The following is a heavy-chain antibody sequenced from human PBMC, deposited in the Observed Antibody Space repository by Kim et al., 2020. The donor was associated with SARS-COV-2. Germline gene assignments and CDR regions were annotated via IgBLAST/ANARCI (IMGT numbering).Heavy chain of an antibody. Sequence: GGSLRLSCAASGFGFSTYGVHWVRQAPGKGLEWLTVIPFDGSKKIYSESVRGRFTVSRDNAKSTVYLQMNGLTDEDTALYFCARDWGGVDCSSFVFD. V-gene: IGHV3-30*12. CDR1: GFGFSTYG. CDR3: ARDWGGVDCSSFVFD. J-gene: IGHJ4*01. D-gene: IGHD2-2*01. CDR2: IPFDGSKK.